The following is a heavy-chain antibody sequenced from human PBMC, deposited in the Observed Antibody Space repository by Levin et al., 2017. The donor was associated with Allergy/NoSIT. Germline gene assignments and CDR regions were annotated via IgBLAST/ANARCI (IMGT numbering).Heavy chain of an antibody. Sequence: SETLSLTCAVSGYSISSGYYWGWIRQPPGKGLEWIGSIYHSGSTYYNPSLKSRVTISVDTSKNQFSLKLSSVTAADTAVYYCARTGVVAATGWFDPWGQGTLVTVSS. CDR3: ARTGVVAATGWFDP. CDR2: IYHSGST. J-gene: IGHJ5*02. D-gene: IGHD2-15*01. CDR1: GYSISSGYY. V-gene: IGHV4-38-2*01.